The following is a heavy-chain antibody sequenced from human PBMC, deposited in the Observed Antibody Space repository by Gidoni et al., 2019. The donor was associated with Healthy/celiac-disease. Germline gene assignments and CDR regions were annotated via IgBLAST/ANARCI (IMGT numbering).Heavy chain of an antibody. D-gene: IGHD5-18*01. CDR1: GGTFSSYA. J-gene: IGHJ6*02. V-gene: IGHV1-69*01. CDR2: IIPIFGTA. Sequence: QVQLVQSGAEVKKPGSSVKVSCKASGGTFSSYAISWVRQAPGQGLEWMGGIIPIFGTANYAQKFQGRVTITADESTSTAYMELSSLRSEDTAVYYCAGPRDGYSLRYYGMDVWGQGTTVTVSS. CDR3: AGPRDGYSLRYYGMDV.